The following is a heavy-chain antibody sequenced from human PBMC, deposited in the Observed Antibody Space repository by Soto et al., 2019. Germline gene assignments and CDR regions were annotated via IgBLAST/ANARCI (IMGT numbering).Heavy chain of an antibody. V-gene: IGHV1-69*01. CDR2: IIPIFGTA. CDR3: ASCLVGARLGWENYGMDV. J-gene: IGHJ6*02. CDR1: GGTFSSYA. Sequence: QVQLVQSGAEVKKPGSSVKVSCKASGGTFSSYAISWVRQAPGQGLEWMGGIIPIFGTANYAQKFQGRVMITADEPTSTAYMERSSLRSEDTAVYYWASCLVGARLGWENYGMDVWGQGTTVTVSS. D-gene: IGHD1-26*01.